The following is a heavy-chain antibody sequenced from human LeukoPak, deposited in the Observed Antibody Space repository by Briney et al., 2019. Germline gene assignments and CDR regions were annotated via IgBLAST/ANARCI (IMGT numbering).Heavy chain of an antibody. CDR1: GGSFSGYY. D-gene: IGHD3-22*01. J-gene: IGHJ3*02. Sequence: SETLSLTCAVYGGSFSGYYWSWIRQPPGRGLEWIGEFNLGGGTNYNPSLKSRLTILVDAAKSQVSLTLSSVTPADTAVYYCARIYNDTSGNHNQAFDMWGQGTMVTVSS. CDR2: FNLGGGT. CDR3: ARIYNDTSGNHNQAFDM. V-gene: IGHV4-34*01.